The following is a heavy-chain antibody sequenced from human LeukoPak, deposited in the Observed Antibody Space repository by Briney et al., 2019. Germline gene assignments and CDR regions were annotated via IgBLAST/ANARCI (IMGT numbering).Heavy chain of an antibody. Sequence: SETLSLTCTVSGGPISSSSYYWGWIRQPPGKGLEWIGSIYYSGSTYYNPSLKSRVTISVDTSKNQFSLKLSSVTAADTAVYYCARDFVYAPGGFDPWGQGTLVTVSS. CDR3: ARDFVYAPGGFDP. CDR1: GGPISSSSYY. CDR2: IYYSGST. D-gene: IGHD2-8*01. V-gene: IGHV4-39*02. J-gene: IGHJ5*02.